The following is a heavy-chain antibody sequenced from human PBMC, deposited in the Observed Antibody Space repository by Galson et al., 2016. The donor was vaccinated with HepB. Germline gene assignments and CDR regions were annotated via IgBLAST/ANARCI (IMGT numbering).Heavy chain of an antibody. CDR2: ISFGGVT. CDR3: VRDQHRSWFFY. CDR1: GDTVNTRMHY. D-gene: IGHD6-13*01. J-gene: IGHJ4*02. V-gene: IGHV4-39*07. Sequence: SETLSLTCVSSGDTVNTRMHYWGWIRQSPGKGLEWIGTISFGGVTQYNPSVRSRVTMSLDPSKTQLSLTLNSVTAADTAIYFCVRDQHRSWFFYWGRGTPVSVSS.